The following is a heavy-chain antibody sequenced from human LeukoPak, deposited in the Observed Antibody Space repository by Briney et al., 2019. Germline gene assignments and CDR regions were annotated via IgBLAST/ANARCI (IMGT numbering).Heavy chain of an antibody. J-gene: IGHJ4*02. CDR2: IYSGGST. Sequence: PGGSLRLSCAASGFTVSSSYMSWVRQAPGKGLEWVSVIYSGGSTYYADSVKGRFTISRDNSKNTLYLQMNSLRAEDTAVYYCARGGIQGYCSSTSCALDYWGQGTLVTVSS. V-gene: IGHV3-66*01. D-gene: IGHD2-2*01. CDR1: GFTVSSSY. CDR3: ARGGIQGYCSSTSCALDY.